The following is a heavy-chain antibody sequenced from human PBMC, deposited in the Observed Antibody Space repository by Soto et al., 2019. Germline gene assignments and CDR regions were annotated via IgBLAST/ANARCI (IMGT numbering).Heavy chain of an antibody. CDR2: ISYDGSNK. J-gene: IGHJ5*02. CDR3: ARDLSSTSCHSGCSWFDP. CDR1: GFTFSSYA. V-gene: IGHV3-30-3*01. Sequence: ESGGGVVQPGRSLRLSCAASGFTFSSYAMHWVRQAPGKGLEWVAVISYDGSNKYYADSVKGRFTISRDNSKNTLYLQMNSLRAEDTAVYYCARDLSSTSCHSGCSWFDPWGQGTLVTVSS. D-gene: IGHD2-2*01.